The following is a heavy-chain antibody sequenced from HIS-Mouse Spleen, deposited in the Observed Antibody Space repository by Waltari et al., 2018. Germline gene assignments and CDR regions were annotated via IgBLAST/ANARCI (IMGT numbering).Heavy chain of an antibody. V-gene: IGHV4-38-2*02. CDR3: AREIPYSSSWYDWYFDL. CDR2: IYYSGST. J-gene: IGHJ2*01. CDR1: GYSISSGHY. D-gene: IGHD6-13*01. Sequence: QVQLQESGPGLVKPSETLSLTCTVSGYSISSGHYWGWIRQPPGKGLEWIGSIYYSGSTYYNPSLKSRVTISVDTSKNQFSLKLSSVTAADTAVYYCAREIPYSSSWYDWYFDLWGRGTLVTVSS.